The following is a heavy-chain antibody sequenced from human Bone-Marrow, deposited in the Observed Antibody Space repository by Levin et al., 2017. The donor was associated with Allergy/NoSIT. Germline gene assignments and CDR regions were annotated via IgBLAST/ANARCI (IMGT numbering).Heavy chain of an antibody. J-gene: IGHJ4*02. D-gene: IGHD3-3*01. V-gene: IGHV6-1*01. CDR2: TCYRSKWYN. Sequence: SETLSLTCAISGASVSSDSAAWNWIRQSPSRGLEWLGRTCYRSKWYNDYAASVKSRISINPDTSKNQFSLQLKSVTPEDTAVYYCTRSPEIWSGYYRYFDYWGPGMLVTVSS. CDR1: GASVSSDSAA. CDR3: TRSPEIWSGYYRYFDY.